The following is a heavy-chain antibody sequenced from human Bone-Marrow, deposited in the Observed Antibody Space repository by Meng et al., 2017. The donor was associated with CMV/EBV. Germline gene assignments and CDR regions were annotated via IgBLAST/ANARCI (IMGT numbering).Heavy chain of an antibody. J-gene: IGHJ4*02. Sequence: GESLKISCAASGFTFDDYTMHWVRQAPGKGLEWVSLISWDGGSTYYADSVKGRFTISRDNSKNSLYLQMNSLRTEDTALYYCAKDFSLRFLEWLPQDWGQGTLVTVSS. CDR3: AKDFSLRFLEWLPQD. CDR2: ISWDGGST. CDR1: GFTFDDYT. D-gene: IGHD3-3*01. V-gene: IGHV3-43*01.